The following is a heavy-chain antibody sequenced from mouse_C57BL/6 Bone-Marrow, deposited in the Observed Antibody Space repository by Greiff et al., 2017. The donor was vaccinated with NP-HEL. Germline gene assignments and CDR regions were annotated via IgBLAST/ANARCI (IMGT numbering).Heavy chain of an antibody. Sequence: QVQLQQPGAELVKPGASVKLSCKASGYTFTSYWMHWVKQRPGQGLEWIGMIHPNSGSTNYNEKFKSKATLTVDKSSSTAYMQLSSLTSEDSAVYYCARGTLFYGSSGDYAMGYWGQGTSVTVAS. CDR1: GYTFTSYW. D-gene: IGHD1-1*01. CDR3: ARGTLFYGSSGDYAMGY. CDR2: IHPNSGST. V-gene: IGHV1-64*01. J-gene: IGHJ4*01.